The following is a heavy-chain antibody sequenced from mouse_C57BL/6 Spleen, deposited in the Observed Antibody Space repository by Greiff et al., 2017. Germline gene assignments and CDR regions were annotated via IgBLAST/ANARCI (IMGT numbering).Heavy chain of an antibody. CDR2: IYPRSGNP. CDR3: ARCKGDYYAMDY. V-gene: IGHV1-81*01. CDR1: GYTFTSYG. J-gene: IGHJ4*01. Sequence: VQLQQSGAELARPGASVKLSCKASGYTFTSYGISWVKQRTGQGLEWIGEIYPRSGNPYYNEKFKGKATLTADKSSSTAYLELLSLTSEDSAVYFCARCKGDYYAMDYWGQGTSVTVSS.